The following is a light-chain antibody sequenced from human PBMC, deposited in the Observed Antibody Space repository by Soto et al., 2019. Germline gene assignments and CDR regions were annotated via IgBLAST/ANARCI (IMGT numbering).Light chain of an antibody. J-gene: IGKJ3*01. Sequence: DIVFTQSPGTLSLSPGERATLSCRASQSVSSTYLAWYQQKPGQAPRLLIYAASIRATGIPDRFSGSGSGTDFTLTISRLEPEDFAVYYCQQYGNSLFTFGPGTKVDIK. CDR2: AAS. CDR3: QQYGNSLFT. CDR1: QSVSSTY. V-gene: IGKV3-20*01.